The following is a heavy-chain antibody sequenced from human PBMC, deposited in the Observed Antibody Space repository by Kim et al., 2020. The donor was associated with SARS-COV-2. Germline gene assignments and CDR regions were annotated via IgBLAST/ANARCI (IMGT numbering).Heavy chain of an antibody. D-gene: IGHD3-10*01. CDR2: ISYDGSNI. V-gene: IGHV3-30*18. CDR3: AKDRDASEYYYYGMDV. J-gene: IGHJ6*02. CDR1: GFTFSSSG. Sequence: GGSLRLSCAASGFTFSSSGMPWVRQAPGKGLEWVAVISYDGSNIYYADSVKGRFTISRDNSKNTLYLQMNSLRAEDTAVYYCAKDRDASEYYYYGMDVWGQGTTFTASS.